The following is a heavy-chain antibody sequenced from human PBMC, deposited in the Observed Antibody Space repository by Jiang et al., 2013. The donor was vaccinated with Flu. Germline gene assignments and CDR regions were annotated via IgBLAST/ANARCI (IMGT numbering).Heavy chain of an antibody. V-gene: IGHV4-39*01. J-gene: IGHJ4*02. CDR2: IYYSGST. CDR1: GGSISSSSYY. CDR3: ARRTPYCSSTSCSSWYFDY. D-gene: IGHD2-2*01. Sequence: PGLLKPSETLSLTCTVSGGSISSSSYYWGWIRQPPGKGLEWIGSIYYSGSTYYNPSLKSRVTISVDTSKNQFSLKLSSVTAADTAVYYCARRTPYCSSTSCSSWYFDYWGQGTLVTVSS.